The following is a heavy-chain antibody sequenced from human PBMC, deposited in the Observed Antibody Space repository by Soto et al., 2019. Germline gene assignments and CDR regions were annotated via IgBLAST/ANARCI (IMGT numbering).Heavy chain of an antibody. J-gene: IGHJ4*02. V-gene: IGHV4-39*01. CDR3: ARRGSGSYSDY. CDR1: GGSISSSSYY. D-gene: IGHD3-10*01. Sequence: QLQLQESGPGLVKPSETLSLTCTVSGGSISSSSYYWGWIRQPPGKGLEWIGSIYYSGSSYYNPSIKSRVTISVYTSKNQFSLKLSSVTAADTAVYYCARRGSGSYSDYWGQGTLVTVSS. CDR2: IYYSGSS.